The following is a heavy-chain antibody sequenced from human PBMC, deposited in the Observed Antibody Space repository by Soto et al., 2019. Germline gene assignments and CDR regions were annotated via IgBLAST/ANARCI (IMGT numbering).Heavy chain of an antibody. CDR2: LSYDGSNK. V-gene: IGHV3-30*18. J-gene: IGHJ3*02. D-gene: IGHD1-1*01. CDR1: GFTLSSYG. CDR3: ANIPYSWNGADAFDI. Sequence: QVQLVESGGGVVQPGRSLRLSCAASGFTLSSYGMHWVRQAPGKGLEWVAVLSYDGSNKYYADSVKGRFTISRDNSKSTLYLQMNSLRAEDTAVYYCANIPYSWNGADAFDIWGQGTLVTVSS.